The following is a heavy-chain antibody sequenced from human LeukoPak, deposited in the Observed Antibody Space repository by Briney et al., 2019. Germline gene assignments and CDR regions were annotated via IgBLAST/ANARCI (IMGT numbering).Heavy chain of an antibody. CDR1: GFTFSSYS. D-gene: IGHD6-19*01. V-gene: IGHV3-21*01. CDR2: ISSSSSYI. CDR3: ARDPYSSGTFDI. Sequence: GGSLRLSCAASGFTFSSYSMNWVRQAPGKGLEWVSSISSSSSYIYYADSVKGRFTISRDNAKNSLYLQMNSLRAEDTAVYYCARDPYSSGTFDIWGQGTMVTVSS. J-gene: IGHJ3*02.